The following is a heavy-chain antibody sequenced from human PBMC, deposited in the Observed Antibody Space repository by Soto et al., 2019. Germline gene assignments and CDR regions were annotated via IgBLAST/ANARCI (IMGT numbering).Heavy chain of an antibody. CDR3: ARDKTTQH. J-gene: IGHJ1*01. CDR1: GGSISSYY. V-gene: IGHV4-59*01. CDR2: IYYSGST. Sequence: QVQLQESGPGLVKPSETLSLTCTVSGGSISSYYWSWIRQPPGKGLEWIGYIYYSGSTNYNPSLXSXVXXSVDTSKNQFSLKLSSVTAADTAVYYCARDKTTQHWGQGTLVTVSS.